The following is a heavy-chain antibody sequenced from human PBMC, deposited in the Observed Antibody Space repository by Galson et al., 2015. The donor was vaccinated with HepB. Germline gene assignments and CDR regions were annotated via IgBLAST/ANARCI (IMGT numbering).Heavy chain of an antibody. Sequence: SLRLSCAASGFPFGGYGMHWVRQAPGKGLEWVAVIWYDGSREHYADSVKGRFTIFRDNSKNTLYLQMNNLRAGDTAIYYCARTTAVSPGRRVLDYWGQGTLVTVSS. CDR2: IWYDGSRE. CDR1: GFPFGGYG. D-gene: IGHD4-23*01. V-gene: IGHV3-33*01. J-gene: IGHJ4*02. CDR3: ARTTAVSPGRRVLDY.